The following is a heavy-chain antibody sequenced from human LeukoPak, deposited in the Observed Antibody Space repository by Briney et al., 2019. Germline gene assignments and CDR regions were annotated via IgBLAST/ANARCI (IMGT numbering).Heavy chain of an antibody. V-gene: IGHV3-20*04. CDR2: INWNGGST. CDR3: ARVARGDYYYYYMDV. Sequence: GGSLRLSCAASGFVFDDYGMSWVRQAPGKGLEWVSGINWNGGSTGYADSVKGRFTISRDNAKNTLYLQMNSLRAEDTALYYCARVARGDYYYYYMDVWGKGTTVTVSS. J-gene: IGHJ6*03. D-gene: IGHD3-10*01. CDR1: GFVFDDYG.